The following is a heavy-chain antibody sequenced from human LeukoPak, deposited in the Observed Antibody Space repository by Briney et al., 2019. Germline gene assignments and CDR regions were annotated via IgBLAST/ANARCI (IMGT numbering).Heavy chain of an antibody. D-gene: IGHD3-16*01. V-gene: IGHV3-9*01. J-gene: IGHJ4*02. Sequence: GGSLRLSCAVSGFNFDDYAMHWVRQAPGRGLEWVSGINWKTGNGIYANSVKGRFAISRDSAKNSVFLQMNNLRDEDTAVYYCARADWGSFDHWGQGVLVTVSS. CDR3: ARADWGSFDH. CDR2: INWKTGNG. CDR1: GFNFDDYA.